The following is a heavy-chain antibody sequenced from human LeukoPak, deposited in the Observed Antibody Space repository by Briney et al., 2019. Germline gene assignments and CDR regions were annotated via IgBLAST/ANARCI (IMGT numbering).Heavy chain of an antibody. V-gene: IGHV3-53*01. CDR1: GFTVSSNS. CDR2: IYSDNT. CDR3: AKDWGTTVTRYFDY. Sequence: GGSLRLSCTVSGFTVSSNSMSWVRQAPGKGLEWVSFIYSDNTHYSDSVKGRFTISRDNSKNTLYLQMNSLRAEDTAVYYCAKDWGTTVTRYFDYWGQGTLVTVSS. D-gene: IGHD4-17*01. J-gene: IGHJ4*02.